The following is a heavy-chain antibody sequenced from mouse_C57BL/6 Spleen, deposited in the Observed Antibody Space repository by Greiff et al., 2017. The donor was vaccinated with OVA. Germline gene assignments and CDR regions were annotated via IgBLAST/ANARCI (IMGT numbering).Heavy chain of an antibody. D-gene: IGHD1-1*01. V-gene: IGHV5-4*01. CDR2: ISDGGSYT. CDR1: GFTFSSYA. J-gene: IGHJ1*03. Sequence: EVNVVESGGGLVKPGGSLKLSCAASGFTFSSYAMSWVRQTPEKRLEWVATISDGGSYTYYPDNVKGRFTISRDNAKNNLYLQMSHLKSEDTAMYYCARDRGSSYGYFDVWGTGTTVTVSS. CDR3: ARDRGSSYGYFDV.